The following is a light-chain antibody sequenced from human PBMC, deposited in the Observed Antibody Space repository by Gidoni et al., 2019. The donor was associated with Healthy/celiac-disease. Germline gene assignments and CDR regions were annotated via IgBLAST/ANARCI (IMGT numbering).Light chain of an antibody. Sequence: DIQMTQSPSSLSASVGDRVTITCRASQSISSYLNWYQQKPGKAPKLLIYAASSLQSGVPSRFSGSGSGTDFTLTISSLQPEDFATYYCQQSYSLPGTFGGGTKVEIK. J-gene: IGKJ4*01. CDR1: QSISSY. CDR3: QQSYSLPGT. V-gene: IGKV1-39*01. CDR2: AAS.